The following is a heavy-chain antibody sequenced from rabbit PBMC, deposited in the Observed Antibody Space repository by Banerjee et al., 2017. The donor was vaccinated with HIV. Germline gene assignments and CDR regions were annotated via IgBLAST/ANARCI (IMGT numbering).Heavy chain of an antibody. CDR1: GFSFSSGYD. CDR2: IYTGSGST. CDR3: ARRPAGVGSDASNINL. V-gene: IGHV1S40*01. Sequence: QSLEESGGDLVKPGASLTLTCKASGFSFSSGYDMCWVRQAPGKGLEWIGCIYTGSGSTYYANWAKGRFTVSKTSSTTVTLQMTSLTAADTATYFCARRPAGVGSDASNINLWGPGTLVTVS. J-gene: IGHJ4*01. D-gene: IGHD4-2*01.